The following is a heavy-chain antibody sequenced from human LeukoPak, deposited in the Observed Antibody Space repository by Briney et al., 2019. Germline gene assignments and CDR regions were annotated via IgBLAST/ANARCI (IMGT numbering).Heavy chain of an antibody. V-gene: IGHV4-39*07. D-gene: IGHD3-22*01. CDR2: IFYNGNT. CDR1: GGSISSTTSY. Sequence: SETLSLTCTVSGGSISSTTSYWGWIRQPPGKGLEWIGSIFYNGNTYYNPSLKSRVTISVDTSNNQFSLKLSSVTAADTAVYYCARDRYYYDSSARYFDYWGQGTLVTVSS. J-gene: IGHJ4*02. CDR3: ARDRYYYDSSARYFDY.